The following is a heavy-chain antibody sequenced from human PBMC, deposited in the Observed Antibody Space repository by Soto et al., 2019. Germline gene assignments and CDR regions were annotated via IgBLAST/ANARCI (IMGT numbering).Heavy chain of an antibody. D-gene: IGHD3-3*01. CDR1: EFTFSSYS. J-gene: IGHJ6*02. CDR3: ARGHFGVTMDV. V-gene: IGHV3-23*01. Sequence: EVQLLESGGGLVQPGGSLRLSCAASEFTFSSYSMIWVRQAPGKGLEWVSGVNGAGDITYYAESVKGRFTISRDNSKNTLYLQMSSLIAEDTAVFYGARGHFGVTMDVWGQGTTVTVSS. CDR2: VNGAGDIT.